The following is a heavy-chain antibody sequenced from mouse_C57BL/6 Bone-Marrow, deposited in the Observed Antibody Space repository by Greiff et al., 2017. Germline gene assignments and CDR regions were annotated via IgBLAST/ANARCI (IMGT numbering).Heavy chain of an antibody. Sequence: VQLQESGGGLVKPGGSLKLSCAASGFTFSDYGMHWVRQAPEKGLEWVAYISSGSSTIYYADTVKGRFTISRDNAKNTLFLQMTSLRSEDTAMYYCARKGITTVVATPYYAMDYWGQGTSVTVSS. D-gene: IGHD1-1*01. CDR2: ISSGSSTI. CDR1: GFTFSDYG. J-gene: IGHJ4*01. CDR3: ARKGITTVVATPYYAMDY. V-gene: IGHV5-17*01.